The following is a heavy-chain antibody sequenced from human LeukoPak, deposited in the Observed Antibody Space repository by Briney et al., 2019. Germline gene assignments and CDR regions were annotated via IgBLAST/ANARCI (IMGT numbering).Heavy chain of an antibody. CDR1: GFTFSGYP. CDR2: ISYDGSNK. Sequence: GGSLRLSCAASGFTFSGYPIHWVRQAPGKGLEWVAVISYDGSNKYYADSVKGRFTISRDNSKNTLYLQMNSLRAEDTAVYYCARDASDRYGDPLTFDYWGQGTLVTVSS. D-gene: IGHD4-17*01. J-gene: IGHJ4*02. CDR3: ARDASDRYGDPLTFDY. V-gene: IGHV3-30-3*01.